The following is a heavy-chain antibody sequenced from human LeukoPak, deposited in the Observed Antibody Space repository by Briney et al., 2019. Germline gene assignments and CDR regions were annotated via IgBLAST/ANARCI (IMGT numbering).Heavy chain of an antibody. D-gene: IGHD3-3*01. CDR3: ARVSVTIFGVVNWFDP. CDR1: GGSISSSSYY. CDR2: IYYSGST. Sequence: SETLSLTCTVSGGSISSSSYYWGWIRQPPGKGLEWIGSIYYSGSTYYNPSLKSRVTISVDTSKNQFSLKLSSVTAADTAVYYCARVSVTIFGVVNWFDPWGQGTLVTVSS. V-gene: IGHV4-39*07. J-gene: IGHJ5*02.